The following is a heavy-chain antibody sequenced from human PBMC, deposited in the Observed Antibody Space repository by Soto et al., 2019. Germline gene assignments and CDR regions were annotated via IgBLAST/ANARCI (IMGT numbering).Heavy chain of an antibody. CDR2: IYYSGST. Sequence: SETLSLTCTVSGGSVSSGSYYWSWVRQPPGKGLEWIGYIYYSGSTNYNPSLKSRVTISVHTSKNQFSLILSSVTAADTAVYYCARLGDSEVFDYWGQGTVVTVSS. V-gene: IGHV4-61*01. CDR1: GGSVSSGSYY. J-gene: IGHJ4*02. D-gene: IGHD2-21*02. CDR3: ARLGDSEVFDY.